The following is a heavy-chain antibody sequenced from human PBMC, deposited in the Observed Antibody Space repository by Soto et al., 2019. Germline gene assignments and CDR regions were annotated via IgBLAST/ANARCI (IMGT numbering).Heavy chain of an antibody. CDR1: EFTFSNYA. CDR2: ISDNGGTT. D-gene: IGHD6-13*01. CDR3: ANDPQQLIVYFDY. Sequence: PGGSLRLSCAASEFTFSNYAMSWVRQAPGKGLEWVSSISDNGGTTYYADSVKGRFTISRDNSKNTLYLQMNSLRAEDTAVYYCANDPQQLIVYFDYWGQEPRSPSPQ. J-gene: IGHJ4*01. V-gene: IGHV3-23*01.